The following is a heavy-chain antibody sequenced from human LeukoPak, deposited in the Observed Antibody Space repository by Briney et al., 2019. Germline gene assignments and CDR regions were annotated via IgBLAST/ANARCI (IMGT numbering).Heavy chain of an antibody. CDR3: ARAVGYCSGGSCFSVWFDP. CDR2: IYYSGST. Sequence: SETLSLTCTVSGGSISSYYWSWIRQPPGKGLEWIGYIYYSGSTNYNPSLKSRVTISVDTSKNRFSLKLSSVTAADTAVYYCARAVGYCSGGSCFSVWFDPWGQGTLVTVSS. J-gene: IGHJ5*02. CDR1: GGSISSYY. D-gene: IGHD2-15*01. V-gene: IGHV4-59*01.